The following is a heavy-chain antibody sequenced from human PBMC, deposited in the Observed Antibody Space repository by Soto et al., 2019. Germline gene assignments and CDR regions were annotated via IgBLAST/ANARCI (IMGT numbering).Heavy chain of an antibody. CDR1: GGSISSGDYY. CDR2: IYYSGST. Sequence: SETLSLTCTVSGGSISSGDYYWSWIRQPPGKGLEWIGYIYYSGSTYYNPSLKSRVTISVDTSKNQFSLKLSSVTAADTAVFYCAREGPDGSTRDVCGRGTLVTVSS. V-gene: IGHV4-30-4*01. J-gene: IGHJ4*01. CDR3: AREGPDGSTRDV. D-gene: IGHD6-13*01.